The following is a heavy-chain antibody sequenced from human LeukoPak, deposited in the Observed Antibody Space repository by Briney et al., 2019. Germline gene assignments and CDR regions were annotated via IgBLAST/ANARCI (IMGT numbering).Heavy chain of an antibody. CDR1: GGTFSSYA. Sequence: SVKVSCKASGGTFSSYAISWVRQAPGQGLEWMGGIIPIFGTANYAQKFQGRVTITADESTSTAYMELSSLRSEDTAVYYCTRDGGYCSSTSCQPYNWFDPWGQGTLVTVSS. J-gene: IGHJ5*02. CDR3: TRDGGYCSSTSCQPYNWFDP. V-gene: IGHV1-69*01. D-gene: IGHD2-2*01. CDR2: IIPIFGTA.